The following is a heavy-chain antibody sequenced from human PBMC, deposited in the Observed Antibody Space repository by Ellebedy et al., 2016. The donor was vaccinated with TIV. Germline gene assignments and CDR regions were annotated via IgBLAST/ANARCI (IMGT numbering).Heavy chain of an antibody. D-gene: IGHD5-18*01. CDR3: ARDSRYSYGYRFNF. Sequence: ASVQVSCKASGGTFSSYAINWVRQAPGQGLEWMGRIIPILGIANYAQNFQGRVTITADKSTSTAYMELSSLKSEDTAVYYCARDSRYSYGYRFNFWGQGTLVIVSS. CDR2: IIPILGIA. CDR1: GGTFSSYA. J-gene: IGHJ4*02. V-gene: IGHV1-69*10.